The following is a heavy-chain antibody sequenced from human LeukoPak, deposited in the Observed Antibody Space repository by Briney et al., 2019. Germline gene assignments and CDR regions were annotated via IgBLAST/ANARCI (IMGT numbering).Heavy chain of an antibody. CDR3: ARPGVGDGYNRAEYFQH. V-gene: IGHV1-46*01. J-gene: IGHJ1*01. CDR1: GYTFTSYY. Sequence: GASVKVSCKASGYTFTSYYMHWVRQAPGQGLEWMGIINPSGGSTSYAQKFQGRVTMTRDTSTSTVYMELSSLRSEDTAVYYCARPGVGDGYNRAEYFQHWGQGTLVTVSS. D-gene: IGHD5-24*01. CDR2: INPSGGST.